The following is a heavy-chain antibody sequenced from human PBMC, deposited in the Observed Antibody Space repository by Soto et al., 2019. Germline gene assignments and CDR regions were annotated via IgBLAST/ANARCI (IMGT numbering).Heavy chain of an antibody. Sequence: QVTLRESGPVLVKPTETLTLTCTVSGISLSYDGMGVIWIRQPPGKALEWLAHIFSDDEKSYTTSLKNGLTISKDTSKSQVVLIMTNMDPLDTATYYCARIIHNDSGHYPYYFDYWGQGALVTVS. CDR1: GISLSYDGMG. V-gene: IGHV2-26*01. CDR2: IFSDDEK. J-gene: IGHJ4*02. CDR3: ARIIHNDSGHYPYYFDY. D-gene: IGHD3-22*01.